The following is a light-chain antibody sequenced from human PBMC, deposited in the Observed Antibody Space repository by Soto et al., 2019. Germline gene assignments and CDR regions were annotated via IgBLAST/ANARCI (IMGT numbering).Light chain of an antibody. CDR3: QEYSKWPLFT. V-gene: IGKV3-15*01. J-gene: IGKJ3*01. Sequence: EIVVTQSPGILSVSPGDRATLSCRASQSVGRNLAWYQQKPGQAPTLLIYPASSRATGLPARFSGSGSGTDFTLTISSMQSEDVAVYYCQEYSKWPLFTFGPGTRVDIK. CDR1: QSVGRN. CDR2: PAS.